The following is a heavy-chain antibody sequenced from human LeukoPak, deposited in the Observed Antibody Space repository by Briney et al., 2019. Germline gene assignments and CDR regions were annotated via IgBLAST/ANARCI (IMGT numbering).Heavy chain of an antibody. V-gene: IGHV1-18*01. D-gene: IGHD3-10*01. Sequence: GASVKVSCKASGYTFTSYGISWVRQAPGQGLEWMGWISAYNGNTNYAQKLQGRVTITTDTSTSTAYMELRSLSSDDTAVYYCARVVYGSGEGAVWGQGTTVTVSS. CDR3: ARVVYGSGEGAV. CDR1: GYTFTSYG. J-gene: IGHJ6*02. CDR2: ISAYNGNT.